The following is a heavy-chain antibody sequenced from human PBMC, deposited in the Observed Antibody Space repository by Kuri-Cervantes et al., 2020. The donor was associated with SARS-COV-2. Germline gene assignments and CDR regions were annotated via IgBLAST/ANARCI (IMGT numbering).Heavy chain of an antibody. V-gene: IGHV4-34*01. Sequence: SQTLSLTCAVYGGSFSGYYWSWIRQPPGKGLEWIGEINHSGSTNYNPSLKSRVTISVDTSKNQFSLKLSSVTAADTAVYYCARSNKRWLQLRVFDHWGQGTLVTVSS. J-gene: IGHJ4*02. CDR1: GGSFSGYY. CDR2: INHSGST. CDR3: ARSNKRWLQLRVFDH. D-gene: IGHD5-24*01.